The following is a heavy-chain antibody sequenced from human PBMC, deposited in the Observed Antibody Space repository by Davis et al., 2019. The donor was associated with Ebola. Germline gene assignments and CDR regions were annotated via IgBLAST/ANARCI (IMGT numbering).Heavy chain of an antibody. V-gene: IGHV3-21*01. CDR3: ARDRGDGYRSGLDY. Sequence: PGGSLRLSCAASGFTLSNYAMSWVRQAPGKGLAWVSSIGSRSDYIHHADSLKGRFTISRDDAKNSLYLQMNSLRADDTAVYFCARDRGDGYRSGLDYWGQGALVTVSS. CDR2: IGSRSDYI. CDR1: GFTLSNYA. D-gene: IGHD5-24*01. J-gene: IGHJ4*02.